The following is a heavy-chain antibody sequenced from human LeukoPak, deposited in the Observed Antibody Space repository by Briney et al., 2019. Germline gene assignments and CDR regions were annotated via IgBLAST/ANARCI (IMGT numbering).Heavy chain of an antibody. Sequence: GSSVKVSCKASGGTFSSYAISWVRQAPGQGLEWMGRIIPILGIANYAQKVQGRVTITADKSTSTAYMELSSLRSEDTAVYYCARDRDDYYYYGMDVWGQGTTVTVSS. V-gene: IGHV1-69*04. CDR2: IIPILGIA. CDR1: GGTFSSYA. CDR3: ARDRDDYYYYGMDV. J-gene: IGHJ6*02.